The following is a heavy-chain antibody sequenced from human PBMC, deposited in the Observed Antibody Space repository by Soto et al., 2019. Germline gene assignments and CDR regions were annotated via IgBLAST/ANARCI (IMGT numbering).Heavy chain of an antibody. CDR1: GGSFIGYY. V-gene: IGHV4-34*01. J-gene: IGHJ5*02. CDR3: ARGPTIAARLAA. D-gene: IGHD6-6*01. CDR2: INHSGST. Sequence: SETLSLTCAVYGGSFIGYYWSWIRQPPGKGLEWIGEINHSGSTNYNPSLKSRVTISVDTSKNQFSLKLSSVTAADTAVYYCARGPTIAARLAAWGQGTLVTVSS.